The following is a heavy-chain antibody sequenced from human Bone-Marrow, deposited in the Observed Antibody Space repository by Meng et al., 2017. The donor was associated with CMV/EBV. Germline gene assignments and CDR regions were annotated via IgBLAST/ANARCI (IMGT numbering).Heavy chain of an antibody. V-gene: IGHV3-48*04. J-gene: IGHJ4*02. D-gene: IGHD4-11*01. CDR1: GFTFSSYW. CDR3: ARDSGSTVTPHY. CDR2: ISSSGSTI. Sequence: GGSLRLSCAASGFTFSSYWMTWVRQAPGKGLEWVSYISSSGSTIYYADSVKGRFTISRDNAKNTLYLQMNSLRAEDTAVYYCARDSGSTVTPHYWGQGTLVTVSS.